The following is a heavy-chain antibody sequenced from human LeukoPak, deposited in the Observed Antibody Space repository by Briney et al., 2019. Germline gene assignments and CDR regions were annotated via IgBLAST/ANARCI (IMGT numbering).Heavy chain of an antibody. Sequence: SETLSLTCAVYGGSFSGYYWSWIRQPPGKGLEWIGEINHSGSTNYNPSLKSRVTISVDTSKNQFSLKLSSVTAADTAVYYCASKLTPEYYSDYWGQGTLVTVSS. D-gene: IGHD4-23*01. CDR3: ASKLTPEYYSDY. CDR1: GGSFSGYY. CDR2: INHSGST. V-gene: IGHV4-34*01. J-gene: IGHJ4*02.